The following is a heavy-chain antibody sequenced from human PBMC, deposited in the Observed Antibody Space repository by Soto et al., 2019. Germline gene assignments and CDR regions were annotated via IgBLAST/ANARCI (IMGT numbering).Heavy chain of an antibody. CDR1: GFSLSTSGVG. Sequence: GSGPTLVNPTQTLTLTCTFSGFSLSTSGVGVGWIRQPPGKALEWLALIYWNDDKRYSPSLKSRLTITKDTSKNQVVLTMTNMDPVDTATYYCAHRRGYYDSSGPLYWGQGTLVTVSS. CDR3: AHRRGYYDSSGPLY. V-gene: IGHV2-5*01. J-gene: IGHJ4*02. CDR2: IYWNDDK. D-gene: IGHD3-22*01.